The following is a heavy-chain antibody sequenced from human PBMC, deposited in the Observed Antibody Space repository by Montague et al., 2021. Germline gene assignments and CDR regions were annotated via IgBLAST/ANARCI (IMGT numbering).Heavy chain of an antibody. V-gene: IGHV4-59*04. J-gene: IGHJ5*02. CDR1: TGTICHAH. Sequence: SETLSLTCTVSTGTICHAHLTLVRQPTRKCLRRLGSMCYGGATCNNPSLETRITMSIDTSTHQFSRKLCFVTAADSAVYYCAKQDYFVSGTSYKGLDPWGQGTLVTVAS. D-gene: IGHD3-10*01. CDR2: MCYGGAT. CDR3: AKQDYFVSGTSYKGLDP.